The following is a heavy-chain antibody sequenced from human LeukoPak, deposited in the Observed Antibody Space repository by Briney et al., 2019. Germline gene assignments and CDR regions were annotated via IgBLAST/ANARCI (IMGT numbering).Heavy chain of an antibody. Sequence: GGSLRLSCAASGFTFSSYSMNWVRQAPGKGLEWVSSISSSSSYIYYADSVKGRFTISRDNAKNSLYLQMNSLRAEDTAVYYCANLGYCSGGSCYVVYWGQGTLVTVSS. J-gene: IGHJ4*02. V-gene: IGHV3-21*01. D-gene: IGHD2-15*01. CDR2: ISSSSSYI. CDR1: GFTFSSYS. CDR3: ANLGYCSGGSCYVVY.